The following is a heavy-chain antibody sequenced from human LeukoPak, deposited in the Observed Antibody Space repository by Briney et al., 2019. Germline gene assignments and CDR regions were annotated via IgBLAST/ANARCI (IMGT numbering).Heavy chain of an antibody. D-gene: IGHD3-22*01. Sequence: GGSLRLSCEASTFTFSTYWMHWVRQVPGEGLIWVSYINGDGSTSNYADSVKGRFTISRDNSKNTLYLQMNSLRAEDTAVYYCANPPLYYYDSSGSPLLDYWGQGTLVTVSS. CDR3: ANPPLYYYDSSGSPLLDY. CDR2: INGDGSTS. CDR1: TFTFSTYW. V-gene: IGHV3-74*01. J-gene: IGHJ4*02.